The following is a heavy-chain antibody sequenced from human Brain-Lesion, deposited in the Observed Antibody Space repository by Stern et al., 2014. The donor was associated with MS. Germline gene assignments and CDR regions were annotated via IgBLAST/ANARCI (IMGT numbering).Heavy chain of an antibody. CDR3: ARDQRGITIFGVVTDYYYLGMDV. CDR2: INTNTGGN. V-gene: IGHV1-2*02. Sequence: VQLVQSGAEVKKPGASVKVSCKTSGYIFTGYYIHWVRQAPGQGLEWMAWINTNTGGNKYAKKFQGRVTMSRDTSISTAYVELSSLTSDDTAVYYCARDQRGITIFGVVTDYYYLGMDVWGQGTTVTVSS. J-gene: IGHJ6*02. D-gene: IGHD3-3*01. CDR1: GYIFTGYY.